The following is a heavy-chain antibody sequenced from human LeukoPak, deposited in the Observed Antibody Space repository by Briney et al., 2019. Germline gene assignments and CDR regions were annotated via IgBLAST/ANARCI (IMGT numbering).Heavy chain of an antibody. J-gene: IGHJ4*02. D-gene: IGHD1-26*01. CDR3: ARDGLVGALDY. CDR2: IYSGGST. CDR1: VFTVSSNY. Sequence: GGSLRLSCAASVFTVSSNYMSWVRQAPWKGLEWVSVIYSGGSTYYADSVKGRFTISRDNSKNTLYLQMNSLRAEDTAVYYCARDGLVGALDYWGQGTLVTVSS. V-gene: IGHV3-53*01.